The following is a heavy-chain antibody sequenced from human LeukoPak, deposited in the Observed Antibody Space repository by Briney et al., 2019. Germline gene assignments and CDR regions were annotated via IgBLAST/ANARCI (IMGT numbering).Heavy chain of an antibody. D-gene: IGHD2-2*02. CDR1: GFTVSSNY. CDR2: IYSGGNT. CDR3: AKRSISACLY. Sequence: PGGSLRLSCAASGFTVSSNYMSWVRQAPGKGLEWVSVIYSGGNTYYADSVKGRFTISRDNSKNTLYLQMNSLRAEDTAVYYCAKRSISACLYWGQGTLVTVSS. J-gene: IGHJ4*02. V-gene: IGHV3-53*01.